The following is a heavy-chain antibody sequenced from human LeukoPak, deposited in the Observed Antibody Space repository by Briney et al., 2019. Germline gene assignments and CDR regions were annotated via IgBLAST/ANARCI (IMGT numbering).Heavy chain of an antibody. CDR2: IYYSGST. CDR3: ARGGRYDAFDI. Sequence: SETLSLTCTVSGGSISSGDYYWSWIRQPPGKGLEWIGYIYYSGSTYYNPSLKSQVTISVDTSKNQFSLELSSVTAADTAVYYCARGGRYDAFDIWGQGTMVTVSS. J-gene: IGHJ3*02. V-gene: IGHV4-30-4*08. CDR1: GGSISSGDYY. D-gene: IGHD2-15*01.